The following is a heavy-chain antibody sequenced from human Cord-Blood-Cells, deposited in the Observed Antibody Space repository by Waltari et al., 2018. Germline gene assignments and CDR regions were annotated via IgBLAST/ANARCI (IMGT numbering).Heavy chain of an antibody. J-gene: IGHJ3*02. CDR1: GFTFSSYG. V-gene: IGHV3-33*01. CDR3: ARDPTGDNAFDI. Sequence: QVQLVASGGGVVQPGRSLRLCCAASGFTFSSYGITWVRQAPGKGLGWVAVIWYDGSNKYYADSVKGRFTISRDNSKNTLYLQMNSLRAEDTAVYYCARDPTGDNAFDIWGQGTMVTVSS. CDR2: IWYDGSNK. D-gene: IGHD7-27*01.